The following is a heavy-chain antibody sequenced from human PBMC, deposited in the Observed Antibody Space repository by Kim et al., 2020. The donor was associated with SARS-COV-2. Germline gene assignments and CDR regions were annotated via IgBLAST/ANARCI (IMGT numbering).Heavy chain of an antibody. D-gene: IGHD6-19*01. V-gene: IGHV4-59*01. CDR3: ARTAVAGYFNY. Sequence: TNYPPSLKSRVTISVDTSKNQFSLKLSSVTAADTAVYYCARTAVAGYFNYWGQGTLVTVSS. J-gene: IGHJ4*02. CDR2: T.